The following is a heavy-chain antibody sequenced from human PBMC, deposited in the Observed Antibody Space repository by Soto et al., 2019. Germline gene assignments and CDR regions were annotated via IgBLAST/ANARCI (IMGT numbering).Heavy chain of an antibody. V-gene: IGHV3-23*01. J-gene: IGHJ4*02. D-gene: IGHD2-2*01. CDR3: AKTRSSTSSKTFDY. CDR1: GFTFSSYA. Sequence: GGSLRLSCAASGFTFSSYAMSWVRQVPGKGPEWVSTINGSGGSTYYADSVKGRFTISRDNSKNTLYLQMNSLRAEDTAVYYCAKTRSSTSSKTFDYWGQGTLVTVSS. CDR2: INGSGGST.